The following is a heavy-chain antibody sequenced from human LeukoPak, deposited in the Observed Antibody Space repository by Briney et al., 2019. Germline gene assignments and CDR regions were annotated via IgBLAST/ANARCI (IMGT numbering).Heavy chain of an antibody. CDR3: ARGGLKWELSGWFDP. CDR2: ISSNGDST. CDR1: GFTFSSYV. Sequence: PGGSLRLSCAASGFTFSSYVMNWVRRAPGKGLECVSAISSNGDSTYYVDSVKGRFIISRDNSKNMLYLQMGSLRAEDMAVYYCARGGLKWELSGWFDPWGQGTLVTVSS. D-gene: IGHD1-26*01. V-gene: IGHV3-64*02. J-gene: IGHJ5*02.